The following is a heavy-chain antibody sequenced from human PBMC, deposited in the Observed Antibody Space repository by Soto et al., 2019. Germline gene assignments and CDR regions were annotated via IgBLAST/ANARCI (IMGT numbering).Heavy chain of an antibody. CDR3: ARGGFWSGFPYYGMEV. D-gene: IGHD3-3*01. CDR1: GFTFSSYE. J-gene: IGHJ6*02. CDR2: ISSSGNTK. V-gene: IGHV3-48*03. Sequence: EVQLVESGGGLVQPGGSLRLSCAASGFTFSSYEMNWVRQAPGKGLEWVSYISSSGNTKYYADSVKGRFTISRDNAKNSLYLQMNRLRAEDMAVYYCARGGFWSGFPYYGMEVWGQGTTVTVSS.